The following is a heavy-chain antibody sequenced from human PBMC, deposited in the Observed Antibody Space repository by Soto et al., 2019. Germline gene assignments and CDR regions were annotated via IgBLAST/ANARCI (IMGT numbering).Heavy chain of an antibody. Sequence: VGSLGLSCSSSGFTCSIDSMNWVRQSPGKGLEWVSSISSSSSYIYYADSVKGRFTISRDNAKNSLYLQMNSLRAEDTAVYYCASGLRAAYSYYVMDVSGEGTKVTV. CDR2: ISSSSSYI. V-gene: IGHV3-21*01. D-gene: IGHD2-21*02. J-gene: IGHJ6*02. CDR1: GFTCSIDS. CDR3: ASGLRAAYSYYVMDV.